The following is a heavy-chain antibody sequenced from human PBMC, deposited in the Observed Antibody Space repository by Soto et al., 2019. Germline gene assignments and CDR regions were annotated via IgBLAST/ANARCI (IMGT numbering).Heavy chain of an antibody. CDR3: ARAGVNHAFDS. V-gene: IGHV3-74*01. CDR1: GFTFSSYY. J-gene: IGHJ3*02. Sequence: EVQLVESGGGLVQPGGSLRLSCAASGFTFSSYYMHWVRQGPGKGLVWVSRISSDGSSTSYADSVKGRFTISRDNAKNTLYLQTNSLRAEDTAVYYCARAGVNHAFDSWGQGTMVTVSS. CDR2: ISSDGSST. D-gene: IGHD2-21*01.